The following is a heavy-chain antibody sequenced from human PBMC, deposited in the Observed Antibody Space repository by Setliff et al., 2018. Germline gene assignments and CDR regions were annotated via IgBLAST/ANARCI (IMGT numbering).Heavy chain of an antibody. CDR2: IYIGGSA. Sequence: SETLSLTCTVSGGSISSYYWGWIRQPAGKGLEWIGHIYIGGSANYNPSLKSRVTMSIDTSKNQFSLKLNSVTAADMAVYYCAREQWLDPPGYYYMDVWAKGTTVTV. V-gene: IGHV4-4*07. D-gene: IGHD6-19*01. J-gene: IGHJ6*03. CDR1: GGSISSYY. CDR3: AREQWLDPPGYYYMDV.